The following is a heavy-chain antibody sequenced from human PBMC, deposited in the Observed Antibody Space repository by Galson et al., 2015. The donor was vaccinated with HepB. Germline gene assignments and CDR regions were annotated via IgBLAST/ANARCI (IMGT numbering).Heavy chain of an antibody. J-gene: IGHJ3*02. CDR2: VIPIFGTA. CDR3: ARVYRQGRNSGYDYDAFDI. V-gene: IGHV1-69*13. D-gene: IGHD5-12*01. CDR1: GGTFSSYA. Sequence: SVKVSCKASGGTFSSYAISWVRQAPGQGLEWMGGVIPIFGTANYAQKFQGRVTITADESTSTAYMELSSLRSEDTAVYYCARVYRQGRNSGYDYDAFDIWGQGTMVTVSS.